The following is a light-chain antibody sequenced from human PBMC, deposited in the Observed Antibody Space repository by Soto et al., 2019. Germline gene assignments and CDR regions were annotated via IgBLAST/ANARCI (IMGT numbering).Light chain of an antibody. CDR2: GAF. V-gene: IGKV3-20*01. CDR3: HQYSNWLALT. CDR1: QSVSSSY. Sequence: IVMTQSPGTLSLSPGERAIFSCRASQSVSSSYLAWYQQKPGQAPRLLIYGAFNRATGIPDRFSGSGSGTDFTLTFSRLEPEDSAVYYCHQYSNWLALTFGGGTKVDIK. J-gene: IGKJ4*01.